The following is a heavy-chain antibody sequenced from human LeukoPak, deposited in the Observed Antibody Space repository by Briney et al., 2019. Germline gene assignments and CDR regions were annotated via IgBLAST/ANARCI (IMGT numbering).Heavy chain of an antibody. CDR1: GFTFSSYV. CDR2: IWYDGSNK. J-gene: IGHJ5*02. Sequence: PGRSLRLSCAASGFTFSSYVMHWVRQAPGKGLEWVAVIWYDGSNKYYADSVKGRFTISRDNSKNTLYLQMNSLRAEDTACYFWAKSTGGVVAPTSLISPWGQGTLVSVSS. CDR3: AKSTGGVVAPTSLISP. D-gene: IGHD2-15*01. V-gene: IGHV3-33*06.